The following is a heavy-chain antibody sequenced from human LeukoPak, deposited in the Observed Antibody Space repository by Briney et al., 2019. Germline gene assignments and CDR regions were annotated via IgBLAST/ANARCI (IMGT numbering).Heavy chain of an antibody. D-gene: IGHD3-22*01. CDR2: ISSSSSTI. V-gene: IGHV3-48*01. Sequence: GGSLRLSCAASGFTFSSYSMIWVRQAPGKALEGVSYISSSSSTIYYADSVKGRFTISRDNAKNSLYLQMNSLRAEDTAVYYCARDQRRYYYDSSGYPRPFDYWGQGTLVTVSS. CDR1: GFTFSSYS. J-gene: IGHJ4*02. CDR3: ARDQRRYYYDSSGYPRPFDY.